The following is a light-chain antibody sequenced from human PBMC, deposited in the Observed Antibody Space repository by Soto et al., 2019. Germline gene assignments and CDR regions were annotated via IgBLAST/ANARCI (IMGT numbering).Light chain of an antibody. Sequence: EIVLTQSPGTLSLSPGERATLSCRATQTISSNYLAWYQQKPGQAPKLLIYGASNRATGIPARFSGSGSGTDFTLTISNLEPEDFAVYYCQQHSHWPPWTFGQGTRVEIQ. CDR3: QQHSHWPPWT. V-gene: IGKV3-11*01. CDR1: QTISSNY. J-gene: IGKJ1*01. CDR2: GAS.